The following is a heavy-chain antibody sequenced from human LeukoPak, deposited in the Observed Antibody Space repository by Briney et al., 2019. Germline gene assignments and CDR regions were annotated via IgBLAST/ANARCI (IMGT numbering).Heavy chain of an antibody. Sequence: GGSLRLSCAASRFMFSKYAMYWVRQAPGKGLEWVSGISDNGGRTDYADSVKGRFTISRDNAKNILYLNINTLRAEDTAVYYCAKRGPVTGTKYFDYWGQGTLVTVSS. J-gene: IGHJ4*02. CDR2: ISDNGGRT. CDR3: AKRGPVTGTKYFDY. CDR1: RFMFSKYA. D-gene: IGHD6-19*01. V-gene: IGHV3-23*01.